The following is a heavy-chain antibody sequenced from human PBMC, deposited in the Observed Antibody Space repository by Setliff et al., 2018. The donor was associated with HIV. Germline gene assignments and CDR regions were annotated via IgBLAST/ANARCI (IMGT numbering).Heavy chain of an antibody. V-gene: IGHV4-59*01. CDR1: GGSFSGYY. Sequence: KASETLSLTCSVSGGSFSGYYWSWIRQPPGKGLEWIGYIYVYNSERTNYNPSLTSRVTISVDTSRNQFSLKLTSVTAADTAIYYCARAVNFDYWGQGTQVTVSS. CDR3: ARAVNFDY. J-gene: IGHJ4*02. CDR2: IYVYNSERT. D-gene: IGHD6-19*01.